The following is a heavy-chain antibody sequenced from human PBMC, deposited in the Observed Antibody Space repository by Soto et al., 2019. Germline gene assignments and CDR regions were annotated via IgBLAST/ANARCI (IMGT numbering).Heavy chain of an antibody. CDR2: ISGSGGST. J-gene: IGHJ6*02. V-gene: IGHV3-23*01. D-gene: IGHD6-19*01. CDR3: AKDRFPYSSDTPYYYGMDV. CDR1: GFTFSSYS. Sequence: GGSLILSCAASGFTFSSYSMSWVRQAPGKGLEWVSAISGSGGSTYYADSVKGRFTISRDNSKNTLYLQMNSLRAEDTAVYYCAKDRFPYSSDTPYYYGMDVWGQGTTVTVSS.